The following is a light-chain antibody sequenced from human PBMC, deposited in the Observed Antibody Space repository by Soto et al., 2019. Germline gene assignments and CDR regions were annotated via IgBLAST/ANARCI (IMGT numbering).Light chain of an antibody. V-gene: IGLV1-44*01. CDR1: RSNIGSNN. CDR3: AAWDDSLNGRVE. Sequence: QSVLTQPPSASGTPGQRVIISCSGSRSNIGSNNVNWYQQVPGTAPKLLIYSDNQRPSGVPDRFSGSKSGTSASLAISGLQSEDEGDYYCAAWDDSLNGRVEFGGGTKLTVL. J-gene: IGLJ2*01. CDR2: SDN.